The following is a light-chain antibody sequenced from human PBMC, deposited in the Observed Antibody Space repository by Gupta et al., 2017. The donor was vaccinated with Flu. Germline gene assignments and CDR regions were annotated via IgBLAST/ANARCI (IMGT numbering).Light chain of an antibody. V-gene: IGLV2-14*01. Sequence: QSALTQPASVSGSPGQSITISCTGTSSDIGTYHYVSWYQQHPGKAPKLMIYEVSNRPSGVSNRFSGSKSGNTASLTMSGLRPDDEADYYCCSYTSSSTLVFGTGTRVSVL. CDR2: EVS. J-gene: IGLJ1*01. CDR3: CSYTSSSTLV. CDR1: SSDIGTYHY.